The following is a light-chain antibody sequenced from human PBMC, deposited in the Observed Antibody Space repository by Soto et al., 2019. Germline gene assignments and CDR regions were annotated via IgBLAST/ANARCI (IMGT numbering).Light chain of an antibody. V-gene: IGLV2-23*01. CDR2: EGT. Sequence: QSALTQPASVSGSPGQSITISCTGTSRDVGSYNLVSWYQQHPGNAPKLIIYEGTKRPSGVSYRFSGSKYGNTASLTISGLQEEDECDYHCCSVAGSSTYVFGTGTKVTVL. J-gene: IGLJ1*01. CDR3: CSVAGSSTYV. CDR1: SRDVGSYNL.